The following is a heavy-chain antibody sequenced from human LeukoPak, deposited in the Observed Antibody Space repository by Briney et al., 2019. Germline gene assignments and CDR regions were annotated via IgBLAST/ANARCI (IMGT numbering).Heavy chain of an antibody. D-gene: IGHD2/OR15-2a*01. CDR3: ARSNYYYYGMDV. J-gene: IGHJ6*02. V-gene: IGHV4-59*08. Sequence: KSSETLSLTCTVSGGSISSYYWSWIRQPPGKGLGWIGYIYYSGSTNYNPSLKSRVTISVDTSKNQFSLKLSSVTAADTAVYYCARSNYYYYGMDVWGQGTTVTVSS. CDR1: GGSISSYY. CDR2: IYYSGST.